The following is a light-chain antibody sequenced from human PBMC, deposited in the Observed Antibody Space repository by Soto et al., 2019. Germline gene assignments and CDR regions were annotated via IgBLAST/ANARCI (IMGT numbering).Light chain of an antibody. J-gene: IGKJ1*01. CDR1: QSVSSY. CDR2: DAS. V-gene: IGKV3-11*01. CDR3: KHSKNWTWT. Sequence: EIVLTQSPATLSLSPGQRATLSCRTSQSVSSYLVWFQQKPGQAPRLLIYDASYRATGVPARFSGSGSGTDFTLTISSLETEDFAVYFCKHSKNWTWTFGRGTKVDIX.